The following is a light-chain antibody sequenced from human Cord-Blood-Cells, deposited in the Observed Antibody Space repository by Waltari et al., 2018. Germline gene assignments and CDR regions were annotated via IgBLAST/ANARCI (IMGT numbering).Light chain of an antibody. J-gene: IGLJ2*01. CDR1: KLGDKY. Sequence: SYELTQPPSVSVSPGQTASITCPGDKLGDKYARWYQQKPGQSPVLVIYQDSKRPSGIPERFSGSNSGNTATLTISGTQAMDEADYYCQAWDSSTADVVFGGGTKLTVL. V-gene: IGLV3-1*01. CDR3: QAWDSSTADVV. CDR2: QDS.